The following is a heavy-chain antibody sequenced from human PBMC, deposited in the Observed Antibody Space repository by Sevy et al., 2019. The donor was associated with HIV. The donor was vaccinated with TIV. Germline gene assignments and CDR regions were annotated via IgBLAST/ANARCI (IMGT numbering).Heavy chain of an antibody. V-gene: IGHV4-39*01. CDR2: IYYSGTT. D-gene: IGHD6-19*01. J-gene: IGHJ3*01. CDR1: DVSISSGTNY. Sequence: SETLSLTCTVSDVSISSGTNYWGWIRQPPGKGREWIGSIYYSGTTYYNPSLKSRVTMSADTSMNQFSLKLSSVTVADTAVYYCARQSGGWYEYDAFDVWGQGTMVTVSS. CDR3: ARQSGGWYEYDAFDV.